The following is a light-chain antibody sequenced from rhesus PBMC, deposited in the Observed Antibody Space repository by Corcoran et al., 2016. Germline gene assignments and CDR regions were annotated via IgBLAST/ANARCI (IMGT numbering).Light chain of an antibody. CDR2: KAS. CDR3: QQGYNTPYS. V-gene: IGKV1-18*01. CDR1: QSISSW. J-gene: IGKJ2*01. Sequence: DIQMTQSPSSLSASVGDTVTITCRASQSISSWLDWYQQKPGKAPKLLIYKASSLQSGVPSRFSGSGSGTDFTLTISSLQPEDFATYYCQQGYNTPYSFGQGTKVEIK.